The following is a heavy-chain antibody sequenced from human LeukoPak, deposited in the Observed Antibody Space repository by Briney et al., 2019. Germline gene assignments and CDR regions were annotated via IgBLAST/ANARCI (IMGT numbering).Heavy chain of an antibody. D-gene: IGHD3-22*01. CDR2: ISSSSSYI. CDR3: ATLYDSAGYYRTPNDS. Sequence: GGSLRLSCAASGFTLSSYAMSWVRQGPGKGLEWVSSISSSSSYIYYADSVKGRFTVFRDNSRHTLYLQMNSLGPEDTAVYYCATLYDSAGYYRTPNDSWGQGTLVTVSS. J-gene: IGHJ4*02. V-gene: IGHV3-21*01. CDR1: GFTLSSYA.